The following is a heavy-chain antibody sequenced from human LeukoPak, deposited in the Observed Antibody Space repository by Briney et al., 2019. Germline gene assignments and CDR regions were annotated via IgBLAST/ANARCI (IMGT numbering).Heavy chain of an antibody. CDR2: IYYSGTT. Sequence: PSQTLSLTCTVSGGSISSGDYYWSWIRQPPGKGLEWVGYIYYSGTTYYNPSLKSRFTISVDTSKNQFSLKLSSVTAADTAVYYCARRDGDPWYFDLWGRGTLVTVSS. CDR3: ARRDGDPWYFDL. CDR1: GGSISSGDYY. D-gene: IGHD3-10*01. V-gene: IGHV4-30-4*01. J-gene: IGHJ2*01.